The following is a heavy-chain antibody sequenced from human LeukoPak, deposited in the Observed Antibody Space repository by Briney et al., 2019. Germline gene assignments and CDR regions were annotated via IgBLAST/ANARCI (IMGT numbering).Heavy chain of an antibody. D-gene: IGHD5-18*01. V-gene: IGHV3-21*04. CDR2: ISSSSSYI. CDR1: GFTFSSYS. J-gene: IGHJ4*02. Sequence: PGGSLRLSCAASGFTFSSYSMNWVRQAPGKGLEWVSSISSSSSYIYYADSVKGRFTISRDNSKNTVYLQVRSLRAEDTAVYYCAKDLGWIQFGYWGQGALVTVSP. CDR3: AKDLGWIQFGY.